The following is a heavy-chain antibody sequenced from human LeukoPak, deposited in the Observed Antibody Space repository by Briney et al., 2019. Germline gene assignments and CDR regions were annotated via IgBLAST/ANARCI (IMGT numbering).Heavy chain of an antibody. D-gene: IGHD5-24*01. V-gene: IGHV3-48*01. CDR1: GFTFSNYD. CDR3: ARDARRDGFTVDY. CDR2: ISDGSSRI. J-gene: IGHJ4*02. Sequence: GGSLRLSCAASGFTFSNYDMNWVRQAPGKGLEWVSHISDGSSRIYYADSVKGRFTISRDNVKNSLYLQMNSLRAEDTAVYYCARDARRDGFTVDYWGQGALVAVSS.